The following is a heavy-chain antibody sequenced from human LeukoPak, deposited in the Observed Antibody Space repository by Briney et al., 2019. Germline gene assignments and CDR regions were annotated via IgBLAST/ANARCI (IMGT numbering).Heavy chain of an antibody. Sequence: PSQTLSLTCTVSGGSISNGVYYWSWIRQHPGKGLEWIGYIYYSGSTYYSPSLKSRLTMSVDTSKNQFSLKLSSVTATDTAVYYCARDLGGGSFDFWGQGTLVTVSS. D-gene: IGHD2-15*01. CDR2: IYYSGST. J-gene: IGHJ4*02. CDR1: GGSISNGVYY. CDR3: ARDLGGGSFDF. V-gene: IGHV4-31*03.